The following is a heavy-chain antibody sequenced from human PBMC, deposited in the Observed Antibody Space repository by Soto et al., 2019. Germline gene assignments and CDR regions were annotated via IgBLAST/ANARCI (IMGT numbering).Heavy chain of an antibody. CDR2: INPNSGGT. CDR3: ARAPGYSSSWYVDWFDP. CDR1: GYTFTGYY. D-gene: IGHD6-13*01. Sequence: QVQLVQSGAEVKKPGASVKVSCKASGYTFTGYYMHWVRQAPGQGLEWMGWINPNSGGTNYAQKFQGWVSMTRDTSISTAYRELSRLRSDDTAVYYCARAPGYSSSWYVDWFDPWGQGTLVTVSS. V-gene: IGHV1-2*04. J-gene: IGHJ5*02.